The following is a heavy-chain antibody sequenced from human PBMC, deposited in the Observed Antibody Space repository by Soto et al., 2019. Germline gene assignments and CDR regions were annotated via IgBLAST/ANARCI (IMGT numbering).Heavy chain of an antibody. D-gene: IGHD7-27*01. J-gene: IGHJ4*02. Sequence: SETLSLTCTVSGGSIRRSDYYWGWVRQLPGRGLEWIGYIYYSGSTFYNPSLMSRLAISVDTSRNQFSLSLTSVTAADTAVYYCARLESVTRSLGYFDYWGQGIRVTVSS. V-gene: IGHV4-31*03. CDR3: ARLESVTRSLGYFDY. CDR2: IYYSGST. CDR1: GGSIRRSDYY.